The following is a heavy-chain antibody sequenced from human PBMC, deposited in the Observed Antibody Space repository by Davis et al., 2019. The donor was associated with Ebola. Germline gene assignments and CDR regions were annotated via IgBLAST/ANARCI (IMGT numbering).Heavy chain of an antibody. Sequence: GESLKTPCQGLGYSFYQYWLGSVRQMPGKGRERMGRLSPADSDARYSPSFQGQVTISADKSTTTAYLQWPRLTASDSGMYYCARLEAVAGAGVTPDAFEIWGKGTKVTVSS. CDR1: GYSFYQYW. J-gene: IGHJ3*02. CDR3: ARLEAVAGAGVTPDAFEI. V-gene: IGHV5-51*01. D-gene: IGHD6-19*01. CDR2: LSPADSDA.